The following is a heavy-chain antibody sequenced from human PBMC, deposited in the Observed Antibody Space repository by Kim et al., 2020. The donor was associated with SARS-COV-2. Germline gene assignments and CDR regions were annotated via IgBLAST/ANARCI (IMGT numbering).Heavy chain of an antibody. D-gene: IGHD3-10*01. V-gene: IGHV4-4*02. Sequence: SETLSLTCAVSGGSISSSNWWSWVRQPPGKGLEWIGEIYHSGSTNYNPSLKSRVTISVDKSKNQFSLKLSSVTAADTAVYYCARVYITMVRGVSGFDPWGQGTLVTVSS. CDR1: GGSISSSNW. CDR3: ARVYITMVRGVSGFDP. J-gene: IGHJ5*02. CDR2: IYHSGST.